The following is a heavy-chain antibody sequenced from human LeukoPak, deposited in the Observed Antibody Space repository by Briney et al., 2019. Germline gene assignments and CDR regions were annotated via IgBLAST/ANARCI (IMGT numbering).Heavy chain of an antibody. J-gene: IGHJ3*02. Sequence: SETLSLTCAVYGGSFSGYYWSWIRQPPGKGLEWIGYIYYSGSTNYNPSLKSRVTISVDTSKNQFSLKLSSVTAADTAVYYCASGYYDSSGYYGAFDIWGQGTMVTVSS. CDR3: ASGYYDSSGYYGAFDI. D-gene: IGHD3-22*01. V-gene: IGHV4-59*01. CDR2: IYYSGST. CDR1: GGSFSGYY.